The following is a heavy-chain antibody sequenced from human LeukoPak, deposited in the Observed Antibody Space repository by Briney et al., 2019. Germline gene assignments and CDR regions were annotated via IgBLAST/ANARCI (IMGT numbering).Heavy chain of an antibody. CDR2: INSGGTVT. V-gene: IGHV3-74*01. D-gene: IGHD2-2*01. CDR3: ARDIVVVPATYYYYYGMDV. Sequence: PGGSLRLSCAASGFTFSDFWMHWVRQAPGKGLVWVSRINSGGTVTNYADSVKGRLTISRDNAKNSLYLQINSLRAEDTAVYYCARDIVVVPATYYYYYGMDVWGQGTTVTVSS. CDR1: GFTFSDFW. J-gene: IGHJ6*02.